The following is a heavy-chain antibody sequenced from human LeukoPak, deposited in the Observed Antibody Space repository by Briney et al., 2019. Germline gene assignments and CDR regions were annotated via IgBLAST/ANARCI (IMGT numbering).Heavy chain of an antibody. D-gene: IGHD2-8*02. V-gene: IGHV3-23*01. CDR2: ISGSGGST. CDR1: GFTFSSHV. J-gene: IGHJ4*02. Sequence: GGSLRLSCAASGFTFSSHVMSWVRQAPGKGLEWVTAISGSGGSTYYADSVKGRFTISRDNSKNTLYLQMNSLRAEDTAVYYCAKDSGATLDYWGQGTLVTVSS. CDR3: AKDSGATLDY.